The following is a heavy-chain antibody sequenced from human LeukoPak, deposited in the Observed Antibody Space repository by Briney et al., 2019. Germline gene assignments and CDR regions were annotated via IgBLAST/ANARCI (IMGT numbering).Heavy chain of an antibody. J-gene: IGHJ4*02. Sequence: GGSLRLSCAASGFTFSSYAMSWVRQAPGKGLEWVSTISGSGGSTYYADSVKGRFTISRDNSKNTLYLQMNSLRAEDTAVYYCAKMILTTVIYYFDYWGQGTLVTVSP. D-gene: IGHD4-17*01. CDR2: ISGSGGST. V-gene: IGHV3-23*01. CDR1: GFTFSSYA. CDR3: AKMILTTVIYYFDY.